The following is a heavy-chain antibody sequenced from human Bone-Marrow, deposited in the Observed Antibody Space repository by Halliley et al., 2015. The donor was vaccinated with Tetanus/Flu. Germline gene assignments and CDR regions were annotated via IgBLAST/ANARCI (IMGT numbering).Heavy chain of an antibody. CDR2: IYYSGST. V-gene: IGHV4-59*01. CDR1: GGSISSYY. Sequence: LRLSCTVSGGSISSYYWSWVWQPPGKGLEWIGYIYYSGSTNYNPSLKSRVTISVDISKNQFSLKLTSVTAADTAVYYCARDYYNPSGYYGYWYFDLWGCGTLVTVSS. CDR3: ARDYYNPSGYYGYWYFDL. D-gene: IGHD3-22*01. J-gene: IGHJ2*01.